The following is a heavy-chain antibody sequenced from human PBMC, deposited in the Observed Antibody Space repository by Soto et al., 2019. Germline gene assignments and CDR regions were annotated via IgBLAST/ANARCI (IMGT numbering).Heavy chain of an antibody. CDR1: GYSFTSYW. J-gene: IGHJ5*02. CDR2: IYPGDSDT. D-gene: IGHD3-10*01. V-gene: IGHV5-51*01. CDR3: ARQGYYGSGELTQADWFDP. Sequence: GESLKISCKGSGYSFTSYWIGWVRQMPGKGLEWMGIIYPGDSDTRYSPSFQGQVTISADKSISTAYLQWSSLKASDTAMYYCARQGYYGSGELTQADWFDPWGQGTLVTVSS.